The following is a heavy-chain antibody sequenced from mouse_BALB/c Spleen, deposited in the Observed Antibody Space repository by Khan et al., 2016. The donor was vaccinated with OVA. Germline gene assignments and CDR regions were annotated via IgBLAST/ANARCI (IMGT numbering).Heavy chain of an antibody. CDR2: INSIGGST. CDR3: ARMARTIN. J-gene: IGHJ2*01. Sequence: EVELVESGGGLVQPGGSLKLSCAASGFTFSSYGMSWVRQTPDKRLELVATINSIGGSTYYPDSVTGRFTISRDHAKNTQYLKQSSLKSEDTAIDYWARMARTINWGNGTTRTVSS. CDR1: GFTFSSYG. V-gene: IGHV5-6-3*01.